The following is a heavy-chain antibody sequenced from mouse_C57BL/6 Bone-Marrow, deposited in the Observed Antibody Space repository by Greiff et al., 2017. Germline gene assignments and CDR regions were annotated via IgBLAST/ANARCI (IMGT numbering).Heavy chain of an antibody. CDR2: INPSSGYT. Sequence: QVQLQQSGAELARPGASVKMSCKASGYTFTSYTMHWVKQRPGQGLEWIGYINPSSGYTKYNQKFKDKATLTADKSSSTAYMQLSSLTSEDSAVYYCARYCYNAMDYWGQGTSVTVSS. J-gene: IGHJ4*01. D-gene: IGHD2-12*01. V-gene: IGHV1-4*01. CDR1: GYTFTSYT. CDR3: ARYCYNAMDY.